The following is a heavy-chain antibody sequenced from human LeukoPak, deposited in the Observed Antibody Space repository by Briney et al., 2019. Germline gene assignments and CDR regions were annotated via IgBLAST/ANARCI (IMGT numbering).Heavy chain of an antibody. V-gene: IGHV3-66*01. Sequence: GGSLRLSCVASGFTVSSNYMSWVRQAPGKGLEWVSVIYSGGSTYYADSVKGRFTISRDNSKNTLYLQMNSLRAEDTAVYYCAREYYYGSGSYYNGNEAFDIWGQGTMVTVSS. J-gene: IGHJ3*02. CDR3: AREYYYGSGSYYNGNEAFDI. D-gene: IGHD3-10*01. CDR1: GFTVSSNY. CDR2: IYSGGST.